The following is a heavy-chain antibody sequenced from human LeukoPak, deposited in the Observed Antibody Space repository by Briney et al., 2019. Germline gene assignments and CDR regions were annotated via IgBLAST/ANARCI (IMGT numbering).Heavy chain of an antibody. J-gene: IGHJ4*02. V-gene: IGHV2-5*02. Sequence: ESGPTLVKPTQTLTLTCTFSGFSLSTSGVGVGWIRQPPGKALEWLALIYWDDDKRYSPSLKSRLTITKDTSKNQVVHTMTNMDPVDTATYYCARSVVAATYFDYWGQGTLVTVSS. D-gene: IGHD2-15*01. CDR1: GFSLSTSGVG. CDR3: ARSVVAATYFDY. CDR2: IYWDDDK.